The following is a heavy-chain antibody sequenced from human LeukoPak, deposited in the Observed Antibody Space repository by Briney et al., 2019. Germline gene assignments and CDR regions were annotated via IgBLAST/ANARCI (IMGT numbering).Heavy chain of an antibody. Sequence: ASVKVSCKVSGYSLTALAIHWVRQAPGKGLEWMGRFDPDDGARIYSQRFQDRFLMTEDPSSDTAYMELSGLRSEDTSVYFCASDRTMTTVTSGQSWDDPWGQGTLVTVSS. CDR2: FDPDDGAR. D-gene: IGHD4-17*01. CDR1: GYSLTALA. V-gene: IGHV1-24*01. CDR3: ASDRTMTTVTSGQSWDDP. J-gene: IGHJ5*02.